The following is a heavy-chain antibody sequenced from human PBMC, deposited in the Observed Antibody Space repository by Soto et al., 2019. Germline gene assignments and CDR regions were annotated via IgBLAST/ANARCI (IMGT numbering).Heavy chain of an antibody. V-gene: IGHV4-34*01. CDR2: INHSGST. CDR3: ARGRRGGPAAILGAFDI. Sequence: SETLSLTGAVYGGSFSGYSWSCIRQPPGKGLEWIGEINHSGSTKYNPSLKSRITISVDTSKNQFSLKLSSVTAADTAVYYCARGRRGGPAAILGAFDIWGQGTMATVSS. CDR1: GGSFSGYS. J-gene: IGHJ3*02. D-gene: IGHD2-2*02.